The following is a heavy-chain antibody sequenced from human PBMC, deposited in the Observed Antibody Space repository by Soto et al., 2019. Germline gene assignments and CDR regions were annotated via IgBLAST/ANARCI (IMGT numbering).Heavy chain of an antibody. CDR3: TRDISCSSTSCYTLYYFDY. CDR1: GFTFGDYA. J-gene: IGHJ4*02. CDR2: IRSKAYGGTT. V-gene: IGHV3-49*04. D-gene: IGHD2-2*02. Sequence: GGSLRLSCTASGFTFGDYAMSWVRQAPGKGLEWVGFIRSKAYGGTTEYAASVKGRFTISRDDSKSIAYLQMNSLKTEDTAVYYCTRDISCSSTSCYTLYYFDYWGQGTLVTVSS.